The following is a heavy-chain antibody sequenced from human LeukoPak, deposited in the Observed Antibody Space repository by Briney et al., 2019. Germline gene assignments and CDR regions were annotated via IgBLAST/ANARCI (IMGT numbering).Heavy chain of an antibody. CDR2: FIPMVGIA. D-gene: IGHD2-2*02. Sequence: SVKVSCKASGGSFSKNAISWVRQAPGQGLEWMGRFIPMVGIATYAQKFQGRVTITADKSTSTAYMELSSLRSDDTAVYYCARIQAVGVPVAIDAYYSYGMDVWGQGTAVTVSS. CDR3: ARIQAVGVPVAIDAYYSYGMDV. V-gene: IGHV1-69*04. CDR1: GGSFSKNA. J-gene: IGHJ6*02.